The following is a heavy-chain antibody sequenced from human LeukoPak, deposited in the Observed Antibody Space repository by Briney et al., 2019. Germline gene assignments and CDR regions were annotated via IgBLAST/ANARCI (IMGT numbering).Heavy chain of an antibody. D-gene: IGHD2-2*02. CDR2: IYYGGST. CDR1: GGSISSYY. J-gene: IGHJ6*02. Sequence: SETLSLTCTVSGGSISSYYWSWIRQPPGKGLEWIGYIYYGGSTNYNPSLKSRVTISVDTSKNQFSLKLSSVTAADTAVYYCARERVVPAAIRGYYYYYGMDVWGQGTTVTVSS. CDR3: ARERVVPAAIRGYYYYYGMDV. V-gene: IGHV4-59*01.